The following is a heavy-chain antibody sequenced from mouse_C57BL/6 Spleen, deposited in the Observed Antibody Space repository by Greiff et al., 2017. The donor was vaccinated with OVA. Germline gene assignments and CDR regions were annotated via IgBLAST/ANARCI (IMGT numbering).Heavy chain of an antibody. CDR3: AAYYYGSSLMDY. V-gene: IGHV1-80*01. CDR2: IYPGDGDT. D-gene: IGHD1-1*01. Sequence: QVQLQQSGAELVKPGASVKISCKASGYAFSSYWMNWVKQRPGKGLEWIGQIYPGDGDTNYNGKFKGKATLTADKSSSTAYMQLSSLTSEDSAVYFCAAYYYGSSLMDYWGQGTSVTVSS. CDR1: GYAFSSYW. J-gene: IGHJ4*01.